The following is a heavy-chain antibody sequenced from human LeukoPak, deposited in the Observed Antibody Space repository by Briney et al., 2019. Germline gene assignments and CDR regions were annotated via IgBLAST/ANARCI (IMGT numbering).Heavy chain of an antibody. CDR3: ARHHCSGGSCYSLDAFDI. Sequence: KSSETLSLTCTVSGGSISSSSYYWGWIRQPPGKGLEWIGSIYYSGSTYYNPSLKSRVTISVDTSKNQFSLKLSSVTAADTAVYYCARHHCSGGSCYSLDAFDIWGRGTMVTVSS. CDR1: GGSISSSSYY. J-gene: IGHJ3*02. D-gene: IGHD2-15*01. V-gene: IGHV4-39*01. CDR2: IYYSGST.